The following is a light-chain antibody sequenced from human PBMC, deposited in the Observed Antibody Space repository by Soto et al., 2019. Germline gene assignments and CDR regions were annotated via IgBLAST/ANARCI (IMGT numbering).Light chain of an antibody. CDR2: AAS. CDR3: QQSYSTPPT. CDR1: QSISSY. Sequence: DIQMTQSPSSLSASVGDRVTITCRASQSISSYLNWYQQKPGKAPKLLIYAASSLQXXXXXXXXXXXXXXXXXXXISSLQPEDFATYYCQQSYSTPPTFGGGTKVEIK. V-gene: IGKV1-39*01. J-gene: IGKJ4*01.